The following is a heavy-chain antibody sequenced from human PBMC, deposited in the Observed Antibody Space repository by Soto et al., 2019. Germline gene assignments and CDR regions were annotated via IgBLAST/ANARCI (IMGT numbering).Heavy chain of an antibody. V-gene: IGHV1-69*01. D-gene: IGHD3-9*01. CDR3: ARDGITILATGTVYYHGMAV. CDR2: IIPIFDRA. Sequence: QVQLVQSGAEVRKPGSSVKVSCKASGGTFDSYTYSWVRQAPGQGLEWMGGIIPIFDRANYAQKFQGRVTITADESTSTAYMELSGLRSDDTAVYYCARDGITILATGTVYYHGMAVWGQGTTVTVSS. CDR1: GGTFDSYT. J-gene: IGHJ6*02.